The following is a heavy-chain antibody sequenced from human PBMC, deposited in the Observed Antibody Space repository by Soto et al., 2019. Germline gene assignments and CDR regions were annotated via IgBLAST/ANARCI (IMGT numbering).Heavy chain of an antibody. V-gene: IGHV1-46*01. CDR2: INPSGGST. J-gene: IGHJ3*02. Sequence: VKVSCKAPGYTLTSYYMHWVRQAPGQGLEWMGIINPSGGSTNYAQKFQGRVTITADESTSTAYMELSSLRSEDTAVYYCARDMTTVVIGAFDIWGQGTMVTVSS. CDR3: ARDMTTVVIGAFDI. CDR1: GYTLTSYY. D-gene: IGHD4-17*01.